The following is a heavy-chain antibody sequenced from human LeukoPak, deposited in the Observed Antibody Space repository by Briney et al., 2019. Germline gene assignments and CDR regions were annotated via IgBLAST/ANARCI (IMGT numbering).Heavy chain of an antibody. J-gene: IGHJ5*02. CDR2: FDPEDGET. D-gene: IGHD3-10*01. V-gene: IGHV1-24*01. Sequence: ASVKVSCKVSGYTLTELSMHWVRQAPGKGLEWMGGFDPEDGETIYAQKFQGRVTMTEDTSTDTAYMELSSLRSEDTAVYYCATWGPYGSGSYLKGPVWFDPWGQGTLVTVSS. CDR1: GYTLTELS. CDR3: ATWGPYGSGSYLKGPVWFDP.